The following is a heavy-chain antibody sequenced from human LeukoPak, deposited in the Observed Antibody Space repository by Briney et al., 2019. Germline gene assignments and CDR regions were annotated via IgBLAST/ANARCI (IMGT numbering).Heavy chain of an antibody. V-gene: IGHV1-24*01. D-gene: IGHD6-13*01. J-gene: IGHJ3*02. CDR3: ATRRSSFIAAADTTRGAFDI. Sequence: ASVKVSCKASGYTLTELSMHWVRQAPGKGLEWMGGFDPEDGETIYAQKFQGRVTMTEDTSTDTAYMELSSLRSEDTAVYYCATRRSSFIAAADTTRGAFDIWGQGTMVTVSS. CDR1: GYTLTELS. CDR2: FDPEDGET.